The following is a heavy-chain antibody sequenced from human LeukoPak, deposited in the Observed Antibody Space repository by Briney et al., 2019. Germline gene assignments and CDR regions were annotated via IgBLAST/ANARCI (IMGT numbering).Heavy chain of an antibody. CDR1: GYTLTELS. V-gene: IGHV1-24*01. D-gene: IGHD6-19*01. CDR2: FDPEDGET. Sequence: ASVKVSCKVSGYTLTELSMHWVRQAPGKGLEWMGGFDPEDGETIYAQKFQGRVTMTEDTSTDTAYMELSSLRSEDTAVYYCATVQPAGYYFDSWGQGTLVTVSS. CDR3: ATVQPAGYYFDS. J-gene: IGHJ4*02.